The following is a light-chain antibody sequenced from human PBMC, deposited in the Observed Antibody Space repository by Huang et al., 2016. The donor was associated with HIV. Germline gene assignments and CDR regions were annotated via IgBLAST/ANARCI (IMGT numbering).Light chain of an antibody. V-gene: IGKV1-17*03. Sequence: DIQMTQSPFAMSASVGDRVTITCRASQGISNYLAWFQQKPGKVPKRLIYAASSLQKRVPSRFSGSGSGTEVALTINSLLPEDFATYYCLQHNSYPFTFGHGTKVDIK. CDR1: QGISNY. J-gene: IGKJ3*01. CDR3: LQHNSYPFT. CDR2: AAS.